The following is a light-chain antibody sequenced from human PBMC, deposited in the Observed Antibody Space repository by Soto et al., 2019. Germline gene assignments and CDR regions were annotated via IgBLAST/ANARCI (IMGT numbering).Light chain of an antibody. CDR3: QQGYSNPWT. CDR1: QSVSRD. J-gene: IGKJ1*01. Sequence: IVLTQSPATLSVSPGERATLSCRASQSVSRDLAWYQQKPGQAPRLLIYGASTRAPSIPARFSGSGSGTNFTLSLNSLQPEDFATYYCQQGYSNPWTFGQGSMV. V-gene: IGKV3-15*01. CDR2: GAS.